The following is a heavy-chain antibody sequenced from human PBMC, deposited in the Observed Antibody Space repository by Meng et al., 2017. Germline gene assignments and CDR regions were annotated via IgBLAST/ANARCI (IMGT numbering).Heavy chain of an antibody. V-gene: IGHV4-34*01. CDR3: ARGGGYSYGFGSIDY. J-gene: IGHJ4*02. CDR1: GGSFSGYY. D-gene: IGHD5-18*01. Sequence: VQRQQWGAGLLKPSETLSLTCAVYGGSFSGYYWSWLRQPPGKGLEWIGEINHSGSTNYNPSLKSRVTISVDTSKNQFSLKLSSVSAADTAVYYCARGGGYSYGFGSIDYWGQGTLVTVSS. CDR2: INHSGST.